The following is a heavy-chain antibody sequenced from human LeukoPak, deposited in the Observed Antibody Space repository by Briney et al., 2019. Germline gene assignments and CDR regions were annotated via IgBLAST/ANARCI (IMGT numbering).Heavy chain of an antibody. Sequence: SETLSLTCTVHGASISSYYWSWMRQHPGKGLEWIGYIYYSGSTNYNPSLKSRVTISGDTSKNQFSLKLSSVTAADTAVYYCARHAPPHVRSSSWYGIDYWGQGTLVTVSS. CDR3: ARHAPPHVRSSSWYGIDY. V-gene: IGHV4-59*08. D-gene: IGHD6-13*01. CDR1: GASISSYY. J-gene: IGHJ4*02. CDR2: IYYSGST.